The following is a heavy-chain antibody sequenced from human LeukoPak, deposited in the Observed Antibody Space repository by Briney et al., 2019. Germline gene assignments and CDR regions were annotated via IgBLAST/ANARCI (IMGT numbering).Heavy chain of an antibody. J-gene: IGHJ6*03. Sequence: GGSLRLSCAASGFTFSSYEMNWVRQAPGKGLEWVSYISSSGSTIYYADSVKGRFTISRDNSKNTLYLQMNSLRAEDTAVYYCAKDGFKQWLVYYYYYMDVWGKGTTVTVSS. CDR1: GFTFSSYE. CDR3: AKDGFKQWLVYYYYYMDV. V-gene: IGHV3-48*03. CDR2: ISSSGSTI. D-gene: IGHD6-19*01.